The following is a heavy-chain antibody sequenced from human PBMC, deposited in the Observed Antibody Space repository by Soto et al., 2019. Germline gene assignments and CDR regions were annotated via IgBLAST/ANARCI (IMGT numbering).Heavy chain of an antibody. V-gene: IGHV1-18*01. CDR1: GYTFTSYG. CDR3: ARDPARGDTAMVENYYYGMDV. Sequence: ASVKVSCKASGYTFTSYGISWVRQAPGQGLEWMGWISAYNGNTNYAQKLQGRVTMTTDTSTSTAYMGLRSLRSDDTAVYYCARDPARGDTAMVENYYYGMDVWGQGTTVTVSS. J-gene: IGHJ6*02. D-gene: IGHD5-18*01. CDR2: ISAYNGNT.